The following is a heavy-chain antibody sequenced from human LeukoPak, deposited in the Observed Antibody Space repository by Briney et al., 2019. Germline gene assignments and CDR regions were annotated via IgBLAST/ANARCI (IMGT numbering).Heavy chain of an antibody. J-gene: IGHJ4*02. Sequence: PSETLSLTCIVSGYSISTGYYWAWIRQPPGKGLEWIGSMYHSGSTYYNPSLKSRVTISVDTSKNQFSLKLSSVTAADTAVYYCARGQYGDLTGGDYWGQGTLVTVSS. CDR1: GYSISTGYY. CDR3: ARGQYGDLTGGDY. D-gene: IGHD4-17*01. V-gene: IGHV4-38-2*02. CDR2: MYHSGST.